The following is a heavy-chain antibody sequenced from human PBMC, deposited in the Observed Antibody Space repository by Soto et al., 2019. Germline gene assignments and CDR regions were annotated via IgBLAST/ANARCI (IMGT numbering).Heavy chain of an antibody. V-gene: IGHV3-30*18. Sequence: QVQLVEAGGGVVQPGRSLRLFCAASGFTFSSYGMHWDRQAPGKGLEWVAVISYDGSNKYYADSVKGRFTISRDNSKNTLYLQMNSLRADDTAVYYGAKVGNSGDWGQGILVTVSS. CDR2: ISYDGSNK. CDR3: AKVGNSGD. D-gene: IGHD3-10*01. J-gene: IGHJ4*02. CDR1: GFTFSSYG.